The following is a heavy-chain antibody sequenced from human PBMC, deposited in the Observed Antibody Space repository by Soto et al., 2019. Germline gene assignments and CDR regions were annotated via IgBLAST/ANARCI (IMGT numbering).Heavy chain of an antibody. CDR2: ISAYNGNT. V-gene: IGHV1-18*01. CDR3: ARDLWFGELLPWKYNYYGMDV. J-gene: IGHJ6*02. D-gene: IGHD3-10*01. Sequence: ASVKVSCKASGYTFTSYGISWVRQAPGQGLEWMGWISAYNGNTNYAQKLQGRVTMTTDTSTSTAYMELRSLRSDDTAVYYCARDLWFGELLPWKYNYYGMDVWGQGTTVTVSS. CDR1: GYTFTSYG.